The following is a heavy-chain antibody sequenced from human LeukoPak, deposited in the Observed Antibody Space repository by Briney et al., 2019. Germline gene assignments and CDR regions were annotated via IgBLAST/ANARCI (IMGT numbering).Heavy chain of an antibody. Sequence: GGSLRLSCTVSGFTVSSNSMSWVRQAPGKGLEWVSFIYSDNTHYSDSVKGRFTISRDNSKNTLYLQMNSLRAEDTAVYYCATDSSGYLSYFDYWGQGTLVTVSS. J-gene: IGHJ4*02. D-gene: IGHD3-22*01. CDR2: IYSDNT. CDR3: ATDSSGYLSYFDY. V-gene: IGHV3-53*01. CDR1: GFTVSSNS.